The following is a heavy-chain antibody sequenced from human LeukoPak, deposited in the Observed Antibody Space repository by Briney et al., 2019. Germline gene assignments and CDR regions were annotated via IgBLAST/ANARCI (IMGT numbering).Heavy chain of an antibody. Sequence: ASVKVSFKASGYTFTGYYLHWVRQAPGQGLEWMGWINPNSGATTYAQEFQGRVTMTRDTSISTAYMELSSLRSDDTAVYFCARQSSSGYYGPAFDIWGQGTMVTVSS. D-gene: IGHD3-22*01. V-gene: IGHV1-2*02. CDR1: GYTFTGYY. CDR3: ARQSSSGYYGPAFDI. CDR2: INPNSGAT. J-gene: IGHJ3*02.